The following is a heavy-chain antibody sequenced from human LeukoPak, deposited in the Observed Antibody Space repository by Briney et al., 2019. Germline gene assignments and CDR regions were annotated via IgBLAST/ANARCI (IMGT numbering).Heavy chain of an antibody. CDR3: ARMLKYDLYYMEV. V-gene: IGHV4-59*01. J-gene: IGHJ6*03. D-gene: IGHD3-3*01. CDR2: IYYSGST. Sequence: SETLSLTCTVYGGSISSYYWSWIRQPPGKGLEWLGYIYYSGSTNYNPSLKSRVTISVDTSKNQFSLKLSSVTAADTAVYYWARMLKYDLYYMEVWGKGTTVTVSS. CDR1: GGSISSYY.